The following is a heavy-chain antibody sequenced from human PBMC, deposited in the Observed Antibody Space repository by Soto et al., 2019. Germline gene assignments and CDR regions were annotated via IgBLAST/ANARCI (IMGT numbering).Heavy chain of an antibody. V-gene: IGHV1-18*01. J-gene: IGHJ5*02. CDR3: ARDTSGTCNNWFDP. CDR2: ISAYNGNT. CDR1: GYTFTSYG. Sequence: QVQLVQSGAEVKKPGASVKVSCKASGYTFTSYGISWVRQAPGQGLEWMGWISAYNGNTNYAQKLQGRVTMTTDTSPTTAYLALRSLRSDDTAVYYCARDTSGTCNNWFDPWGQGTLVTVSS.